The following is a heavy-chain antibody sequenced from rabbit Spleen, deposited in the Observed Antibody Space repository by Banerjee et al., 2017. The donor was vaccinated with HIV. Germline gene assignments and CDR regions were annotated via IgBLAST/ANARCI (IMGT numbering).Heavy chain of an antibody. CDR1: GFDFNNNA. CDR2: IYNGDGST. J-gene: IGHJ6*01. V-gene: IGHV1S47*01. CDR3: ARDLAGVIGWNFGW. D-gene: IGHD4-1*01. Sequence: QERLVESGGGLVQPEGSLTLTCTASGFDFNNNAMCWVRPTPGKGPEWIACIYNGDGSTYYASWVNGRFTISRSTSLNTVTLQMTSLTAADTATYFCARDLAGVIGWNFGWWGQGTLVTVS.